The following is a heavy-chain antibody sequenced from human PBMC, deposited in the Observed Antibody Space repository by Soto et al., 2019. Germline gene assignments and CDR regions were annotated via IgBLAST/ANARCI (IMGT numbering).Heavy chain of an antibody. J-gene: IGHJ4*02. CDR3: AREGYYYDSSGYSGGFDY. V-gene: IGHV4-61*01. CDR2: IYYSGGT. Sequence: SETLSLTCTVSGGSVSSGSYYWRWIRQPPGKGLEWIGYIYYSGGTNYNPSLKSRVTISVDTSKNQFSLKLSSVTAADTAVYYCAREGYYYDSSGYSGGFDYWGQGTLVTVSS. CDR1: GGSVSSGSYY. D-gene: IGHD3-22*01.